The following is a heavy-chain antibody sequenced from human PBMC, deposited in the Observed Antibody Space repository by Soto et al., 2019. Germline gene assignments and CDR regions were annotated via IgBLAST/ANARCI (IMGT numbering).Heavy chain of an antibody. CDR3: ARDVSSATPSWGEKDYKWFDP. D-gene: IGHD3-16*01. CDR1: GYTFTSYG. Sequence: ASVKVSCKASGYTFTSYGISWVRQAPGQGLEWMGWISAYNGNTNYAQKLQGRVTMTTDTSTSTAYMELRSLRSDDTAVYYCARDVSSATPSWGEKDYKWFDPWGQGTLVTVSS. CDR2: ISAYNGNT. J-gene: IGHJ5*02. V-gene: IGHV1-18*04.